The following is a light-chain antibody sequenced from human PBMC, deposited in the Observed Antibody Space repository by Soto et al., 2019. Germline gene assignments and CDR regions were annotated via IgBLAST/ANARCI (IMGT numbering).Light chain of an antibody. CDR1: SSDVGSYNL. J-gene: IGLJ2*01. V-gene: IGLV2-23*01. Sequence: QSVLTQPASVSGSPGHSITISCTGTSSDVGSYNLVSWYQQHPGKAPKLMIYEGSKRPSGVSNRFSGSKSGNTASLTISGLQAEDEADYYCCSYAGSHVVFGGGTKLTVL. CDR2: EGS. CDR3: CSYAGSHVV.